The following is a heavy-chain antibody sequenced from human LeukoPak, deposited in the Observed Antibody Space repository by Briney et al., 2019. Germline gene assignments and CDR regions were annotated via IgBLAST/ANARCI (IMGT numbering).Heavy chain of an antibody. J-gene: IGHJ5*02. CDR1: GFTFSSYG. V-gene: IGHV3-30*02. Sequence: PGGSLRLSCGASGFTFSSYGMHWVRQAPGKGLEWGAFIRYDGSNKYYADSVKGRFTISRDNSKNPLYLQLNSLRAEDTAVYYCAKDRAPVGNYPPYNWFDPWGQGTLVTVSS. CDR2: IRYDGSNK. CDR3: AKDRAPVGNYPPYNWFDP. D-gene: IGHD4-11*01.